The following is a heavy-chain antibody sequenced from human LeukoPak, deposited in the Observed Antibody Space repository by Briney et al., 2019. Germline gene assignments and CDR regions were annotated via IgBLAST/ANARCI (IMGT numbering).Heavy chain of an antibody. CDR3: ARGPADFWSGYYFNY. D-gene: IGHD3-3*01. CDR1: GYTFTSYD. J-gene: IGHJ4*02. Sequence: ASVKVSCKASGYTFTSYDINWVRQATGQGLEWMGIINPSGGSTSYAQKFQGRVTMTRDTSTSTVYMELSSLRSEDTAVYYCARGPADFWSGYYFNYWGQGTLVTVSS. CDR2: INPSGGST. V-gene: IGHV1-46*01.